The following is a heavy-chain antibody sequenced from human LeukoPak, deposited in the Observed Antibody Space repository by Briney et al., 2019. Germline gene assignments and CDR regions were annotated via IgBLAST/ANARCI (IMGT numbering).Heavy chain of an antibody. CDR3: ARGAGTTYGFDY. J-gene: IGHJ4*02. CDR1: GFTFSSYS. D-gene: IGHD1-1*01. Sequence: GGSLRLSCAASGFTFSSYSMNWVRQAPGKGLEWVSSISSSSSYIYYADSVKGRFTISRDNAKNSLYLQMNSLRAGDTAVYYCARGAGTTYGFDYWGQGTLVTVSS. V-gene: IGHV3-21*01. CDR2: ISSSSSYI.